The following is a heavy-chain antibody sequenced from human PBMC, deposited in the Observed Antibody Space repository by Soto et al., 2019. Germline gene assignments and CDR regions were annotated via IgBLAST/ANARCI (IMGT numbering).Heavy chain of an antibody. CDR2: IWYDGSNK. Sequence: QVQLVESGGGVVQPGRSLRLSCAASGFTFSSYGMHWVRQAPGKGLEWVAVIWYDGSNKYYADSVKGRFTISRDNSKNTLYLQMNSLRAEDTAVYYCARVYTHNSFDIWGQGTMVTVSS. CDR3: ARVYTHNSFDI. D-gene: IGHD1-20*01. CDR1: GFTFSSYG. J-gene: IGHJ3*02. V-gene: IGHV3-33*01.